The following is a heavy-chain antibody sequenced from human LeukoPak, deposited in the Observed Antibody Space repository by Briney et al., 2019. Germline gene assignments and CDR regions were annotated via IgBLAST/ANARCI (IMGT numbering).Heavy chain of an antibody. J-gene: IGHJ6*03. Sequence: GGSLRLSCAASGFTFSSYWMSWVRQAPGKGLEWVANIKQDGSEKYYVDSVKGRFTISRDNAKNSLYLQMNSLRAEDTAVYYCAREVVPAAIPEYYYYYYMDVWGKGTTVTVSS. D-gene: IGHD2-2*02. CDR3: AREVVPAAIPEYYYYYYMDV. CDR2: IKQDGSEK. CDR1: GFTFSSYW. V-gene: IGHV3-7*01.